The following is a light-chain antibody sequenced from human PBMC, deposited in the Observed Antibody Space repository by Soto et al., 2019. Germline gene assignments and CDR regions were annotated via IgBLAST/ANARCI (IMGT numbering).Light chain of an antibody. CDR2: WAS. Sequence: DIVMTQSPDSLAVSLGDSATINCKSSQTIFYNFNHKNYLAWYQQRPGQPPRLIMYWASTRAYGVPDRFSGSGSGTDFTLTISSLKAEDVAVYSCHQYFTPPQTFGQGTTGDIK. CDR1: QTIFYNFNHKNY. V-gene: IGKV4-1*01. CDR3: HQYFTPPQT. J-gene: IGKJ1*01.